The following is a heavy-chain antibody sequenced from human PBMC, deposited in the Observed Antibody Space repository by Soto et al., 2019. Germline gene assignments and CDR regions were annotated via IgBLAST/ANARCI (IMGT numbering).Heavy chain of an antibody. CDR1: GGSISSGGYY. J-gene: IGHJ6*02. V-gene: IGHV4-31*03. Sequence: PSETLSLTCTVSGGSISSGGYYWSWIRQHPGKGLEWIGYIYYSGSTYYNPSLKSRVTISVDTSKNQFSLKLSSVTAADTAVYYCARDTKAAAGLYYYYYGMDVWRQGTTVTVSS. CDR2: IYYSGST. D-gene: IGHD6-13*01. CDR3: ARDTKAAAGLYYYYYGMDV.